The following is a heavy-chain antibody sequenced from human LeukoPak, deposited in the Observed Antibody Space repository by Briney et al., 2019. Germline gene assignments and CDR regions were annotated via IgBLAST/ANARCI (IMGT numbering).Heavy chain of an antibody. Sequence: ASVKVSCKTSGYTFSRHTITWVRQAPGQGLEWMGIINPSGGSTSYAQKFQGRVTMTRDTSTSTVYMELSSLRSEDTAVYYCARDYGSSSGFLSGLYYYYMDVWGKGTTVTISS. V-gene: IGHV1-46*01. J-gene: IGHJ6*03. CDR1: GYTFSRHT. D-gene: IGHD3-22*01. CDR3: ARDYGSSSGFLSGLYYYYMDV. CDR2: INPSGGST.